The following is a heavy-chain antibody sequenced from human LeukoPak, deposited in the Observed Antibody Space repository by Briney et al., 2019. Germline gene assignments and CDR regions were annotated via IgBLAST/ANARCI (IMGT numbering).Heavy chain of an antibody. CDR2: ITSGGGFK. Sequence: PGGSLRLSCVGAGFPFSDFHMSWIRQAPGKGLEWVSYITSGGGFKHYADSVKGRFSISRDDSKNSVFLQMNSLRVEDTAVYYCARVRPGSSGSYYRTSWGQGTLVTVSS. CDR3: ARVRPGSSGSYYRTS. D-gene: IGHD3-22*01. V-gene: IGHV3-11*04. J-gene: IGHJ4*02. CDR1: GFPFSDFH.